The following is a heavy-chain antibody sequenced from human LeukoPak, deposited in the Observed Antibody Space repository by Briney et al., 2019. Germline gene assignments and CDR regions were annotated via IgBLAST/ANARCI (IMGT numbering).Heavy chain of an antibody. CDR1: GYTFTSYY. J-gene: IGHJ4*02. CDR3: ARAAPGPLNDY. Sequence: ASVKVSCKASGYTFTSYYVHWVRQAPGQGLEWMGIINPSGGSTSYAQKFQGRVTMTRDMSTGTVYMELSSLRSEDTAIYYCARAAPGPLNDYWGQGNLVTVSS. CDR2: INPSGGST. V-gene: IGHV1-46*01.